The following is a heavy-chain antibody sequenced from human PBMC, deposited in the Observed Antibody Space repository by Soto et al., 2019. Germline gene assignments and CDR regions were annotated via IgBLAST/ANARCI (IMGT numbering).Heavy chain of an antibody. D-gene: IGHD3-10*01. CDR3: ATQHPEELWFGELIPSQF. CDR2: ISYSGSTI. V-gene: IGHV3-11*04. CDR1: GFTFSDYY. J-gene: IGHJ4*02. Sequence: GGSQRLSCAASGFTFSDYYMSSIRQAPGKGLEWVSYISYSGSTIHYADSVKGRFTISRVNSRNTLYLQMNSLRPEDTAVYYCATQHPEELWFGELIPSQFWAQGTLVTLCS.